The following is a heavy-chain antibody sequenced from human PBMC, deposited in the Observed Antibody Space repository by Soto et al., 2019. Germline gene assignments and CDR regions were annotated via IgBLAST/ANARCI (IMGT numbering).Heavy chain of an antibody. J-gene: IGHJ5*02. CDR2: INHSGST. CDR3: ARIPPEDSSSWYRWFDP. V-gene: IGHV4-34*01. D-gene: IGHD6-13*01. CDR1: GGSFRGDY. Sequence: PWETLSLTCAVYGGSFRGDYWSWIRQPPGKGLEWIGEINHSGSTNYNPSLKSRVTISVDTSKNQFSLKLRSVTAADTAVYYCARIPPEDSSSWYRWFDPWGQGTLVTVSS.